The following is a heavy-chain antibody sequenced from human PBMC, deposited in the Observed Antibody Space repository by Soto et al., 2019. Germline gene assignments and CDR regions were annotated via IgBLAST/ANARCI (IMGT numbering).Heavy chain of an antibody. J-gene: IGHJ4*02. V-gene: IGHV3-23*01. Sequence: GGSLRLSCAASGFPFSNYAMTWVRQAPGKGLEWVSAISGSGSGTYYADSVKGRFTISRDNSKNTLYLQMNSLRAEDTAVYYCAKETDIVVLLAANDYWGQGTLVTASS. CDR2: ISGSGSGT. CDR1: GFPFSNYA. CDR3: AKETDIVVLLAANDY. D-gene: IGHD2-15*01.